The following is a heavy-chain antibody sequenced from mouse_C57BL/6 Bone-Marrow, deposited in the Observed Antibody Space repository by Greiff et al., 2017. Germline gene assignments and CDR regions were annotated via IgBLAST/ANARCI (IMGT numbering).Heavy chain of an antibody. V-gene: IGHV1-20*01. J-gene: IGHJ3*01. Sequence: EVQLKESGPELVKPGDSVKISCKASGYSFTGYFMNWVMQSHGKSLEWIGRINPYNGDTFYNQKFKGKATLTVDKSSSTAHMELRSLTSEDSAVYYCARGLGLRRGFAYWGQGTLVTVSA. D-gene: IGHD2-4*01. CDR1: GYSFTGYF. CDR3: ARGLGLRRGFAY. CDR2: INPYNGDT.